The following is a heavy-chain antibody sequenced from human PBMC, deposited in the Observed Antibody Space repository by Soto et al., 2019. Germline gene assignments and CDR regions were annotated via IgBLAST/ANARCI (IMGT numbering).Heavy chain of an antibody. Sequence: SETLSLTCTVSGGSISSYYWSWIRQPPGKGLEWIGYIYYSGSTNYNPSLKSRVTISVDTSKNQFSLKLSSVTAADTAVYYCARGGYCSSTSCVYYYYMDVWGKGTTVTVSS. V-gene: IGHV4-59*01. CDR1: GGSISSYY. CDR3: ARGGYCSSTSCVYYYYMDV. D-gene: IGHD2-2*01. J-gene: IGHJ6*03. CDR2: IYYSGST.